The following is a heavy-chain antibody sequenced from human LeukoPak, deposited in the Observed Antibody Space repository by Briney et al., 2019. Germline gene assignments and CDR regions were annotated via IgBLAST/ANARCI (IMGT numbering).Heavy chain of an antibody. CDR3: ARTSGRSSWYSYYYYGMDV. CDR2: IKQDGSEK. CDR1: GFTFSSYW. J-gene: IGHJ6*02. D-gene: IGHD6-13*01. Sequence: GGSLRLSCAASGFTFSSYWMSWVRQAPGKGLEWVANIKQDGSEKYYVDSVKGRFTISRDNAKNSLYLQMNSLRAEDTAVYYCARTSGRSSWYSYYYYGMDVWGRGTTVTVSS. V-gene: IGHV3-7*01.